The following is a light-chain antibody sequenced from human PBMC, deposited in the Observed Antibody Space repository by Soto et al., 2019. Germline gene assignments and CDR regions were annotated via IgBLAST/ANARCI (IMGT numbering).Light chain of an antibody. CDR2: GAS. J-gene: IGKJ1*01. CDR3: QQYGSSRET. CDR1: QSVSSSY. V-gene: IGKV3-20*01. Sequence: EIVLTQSPGTLSLSPGERDTLSCRASQSVSSSYLAWYQQKPGQAPRLLIYGASSRATGIPDRFSGSGSGTDFTLTISRLEPEDFAVYYCQQYGSSRETFGQGTKVEIK.